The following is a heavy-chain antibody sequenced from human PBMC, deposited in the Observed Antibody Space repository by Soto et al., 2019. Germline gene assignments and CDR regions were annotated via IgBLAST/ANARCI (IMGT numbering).Heavy chain of an antibody. D-gene: IGHD3-10*01. CDR1: GYTLTHYA. CDR2: INAGHGTT. J-gene: IGHJ4*02. Sequence: RASVKVSCKASGYTLTHYAIHWVRQAPGERLEWMGWINAGHGTTKYSQKFQGRVTITRDTSANIAYMQLTSLESEDTAVYYCARSPYRGSYYGYCDYWGQGTLVTVSS. V-gene: IGHV1-3*01. CDR3: ARSPYRGSYYGYCDY.